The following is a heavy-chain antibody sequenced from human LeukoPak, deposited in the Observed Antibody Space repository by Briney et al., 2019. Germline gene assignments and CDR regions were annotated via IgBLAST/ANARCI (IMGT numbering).Heavy chain of an antibody. D-gene: IGHD3-10*01. CDR2: ISYDGSNK. Sequence: PGGSLRLSCAASGFTFSSYGMHWVRQAPGKGLEWVAVISYDGSNKYYADSVKGRFTISRDNSKNTLYLQMNSLRAEDTAVYYCAKLYYYGSGSRQRIQQYYFDYWGQGTLVTVSS. CDR1: GFTFSSYG. CDR3: AKLYYYGSGSRQRIQQYYFDY. V-gene: IGHV3-30*18. J-gene: IGHJ4*02.